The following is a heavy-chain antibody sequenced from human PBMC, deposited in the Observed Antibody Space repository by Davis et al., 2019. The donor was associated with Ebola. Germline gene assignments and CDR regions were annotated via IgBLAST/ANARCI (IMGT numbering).Heavy chain of an antibody. Sequence: GESLKISCAASGFTFSSHSMNWVRQAPGKGLEWVSSISSSSSYIYYADSVKGRFTISRDNAKNSLYLQMNSLRAEDTAVYYCARNQLSRVDYWGQGTLVTVSS. J-gene: IGHJ4*02. V-gene: IGHV3-21*01. CDR2: ISSSSSYI. D-gene: IGHD3-10*01. CDR1: GFTFSSHS. CDR3: ARNQLSRVDY.